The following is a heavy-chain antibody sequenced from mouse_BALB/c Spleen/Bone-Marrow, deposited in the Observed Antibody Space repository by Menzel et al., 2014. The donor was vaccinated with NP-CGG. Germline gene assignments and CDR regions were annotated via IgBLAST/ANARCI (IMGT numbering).Heavy chain of an antibody. J-gene: IGHJ3*01. CDR3: ASYYYGSSLFAY. V-gene: IGHV14-3*02. CDR1: GFNIKDTY. Sequence: EVQLVESGAELVKPGASVKLSCTASGFNIKDTYMHWVKQRPEQGLEWIGRIDPANGNTKYDPKFQGKATITADTSSNTAYQQLSSLTSEDTAVYYCASYYYGSSLFAYWGQGTLVTVSA. CDR2: IDPANGNT. D-gene: IGHD1-1*01.